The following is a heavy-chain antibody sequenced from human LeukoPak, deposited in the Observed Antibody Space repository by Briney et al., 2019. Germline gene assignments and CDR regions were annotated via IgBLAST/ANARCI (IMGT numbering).Heavy chain of an antibody. V-gene: IGHV1-18*01. CDR3: ARVHYLGTNGVRHHDAFDI. D-gene: IGHD2-8*01. J-gene: IGHJ3*02. Sequence: ASVKVSCKASGYTFTSYGISWVRQAPGQGLEWMGWISAYNGNTNYAQKLQGRVTMTTDTSTSTAYIELRSLRSDDTAVYYCARVHYLGTNGVRHHDAFDIWGQGTMVTVSS. CDR2: ISAYNGNT. CDR1: GYTFTSYG.